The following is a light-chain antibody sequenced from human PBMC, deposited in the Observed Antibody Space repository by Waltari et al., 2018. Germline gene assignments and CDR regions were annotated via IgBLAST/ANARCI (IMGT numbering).Light chain of an antibody. CDR1: QSVRSS. V-gene: IGKV3-15*01. J-gene: IGKJ2*01. CDR3: QHSNNWPPKYT. CDR2: ASS. Sequence: IVMTHSPATLSVSPGELATLPCRASQSVRSSLAWYKQKPSQAPRLLIYASSTRDTGIPARFSGSGSGTEFTLTISSLQSEDFAVYECQHSNNWPPKYTFGQGTKLEIK.